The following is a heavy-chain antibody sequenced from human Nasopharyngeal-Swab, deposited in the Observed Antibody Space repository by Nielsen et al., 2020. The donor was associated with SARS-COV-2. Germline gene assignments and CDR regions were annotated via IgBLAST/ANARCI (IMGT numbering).Heavy chain of an antibody. CDR2: IYYSGRT. V-gene: IGHV4-39*01. CDR3: ARPREDYGVDY. Sequence: SETLSLTCAVSGGSISSSSYYWGWIRQPPGTGLEWIGSIYYSGRTYYNPSLKSRVTISVDTSKNQIPMKLSSVTAADTAVYYCARPREDYGVDYWGQGTLVTVSS. CDR1: GGSISSSSYY. J-gene: IGHJ4*02. D-gene: IGHD4-17*01.